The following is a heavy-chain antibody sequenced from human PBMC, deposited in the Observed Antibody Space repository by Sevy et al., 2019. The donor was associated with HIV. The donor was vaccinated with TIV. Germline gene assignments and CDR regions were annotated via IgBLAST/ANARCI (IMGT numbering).Heavy chain of an antibody. D-gene: IGHD2-8*01. CDR2: ISANNGNT. CDR1: GYTFTSYG. V-gene: IGHV1-18*01. Sequence: ASVKVSSKASGYTFTSYGISWVRQAPGKGLEWMGWISANNGNTNYAQKLQARVTMTTDTTTSTANMELRSLRSDDTAVYYCARELYEKAYGMDVWGQGTTVTVSS. CDR3: ARELYEKAYGMDV. J-gene: IGHJ6*02.